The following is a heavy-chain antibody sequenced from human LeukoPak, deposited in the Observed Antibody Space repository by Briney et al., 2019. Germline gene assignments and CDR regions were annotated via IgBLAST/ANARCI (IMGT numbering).Heavy chain of an antibody. V-gene: IGHV4-61*02. Sequence: PSQTLSLTCTVSGGSISSGSCYWSWIRQPAGKGLEWIGRIYTSGSTNYNPSLKSRVTISVDTSKNQFSLKLSSVTAADTAVYYCARTPPTVWGHYFDYWGQGTLVTVSS. CDR3: ARTPPTVWGHYFDY. D-gene: IGHD4-11*01. CDR2: IYTSGST. J-gene: IGHJ4*02. CDR1: GGSISSGSCY.